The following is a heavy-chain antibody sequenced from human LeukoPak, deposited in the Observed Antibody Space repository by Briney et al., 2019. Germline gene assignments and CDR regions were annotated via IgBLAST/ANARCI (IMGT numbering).Heavy chain of an antibody. J-gene: IGHJ3*02. CDR1: GFTSSSYG. V-gene: IGHV3-33*01. CDR3: AREGCSGTSCYGVDAFDI. Sequence: GGSLRLSCAASGFTSSSYGMHWVRQAPGKGLEWVAVIWYDGSKKFYADSGKGRFTISRDKSKNTLYLQMNSLRVEDTAVYYCAREGCSGTSCYGVDAFDIWGQGTKVTVSS. D-gene: IGHD2-15*01. CDR2: IWYDGSKK.